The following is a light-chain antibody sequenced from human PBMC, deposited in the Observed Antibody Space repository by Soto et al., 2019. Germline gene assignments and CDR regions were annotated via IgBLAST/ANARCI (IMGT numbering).Light chain of an antibody. Sequence: DIQMTQSPSTLSASVGDRVTITCRASQSIRSWLAWYQQKPGKAPELLIQKASSLQSGVPSRFSCMRFWPEFILTICSLQPDDFAAYYCQQYYAYPLTFGGGTKVEIK. CDR2: KAS. CDR1: QSIRSW. J-gene: IGKJ4*01. CDR3: QQYYAYPLT. V-gene: IGKV1-5*03.